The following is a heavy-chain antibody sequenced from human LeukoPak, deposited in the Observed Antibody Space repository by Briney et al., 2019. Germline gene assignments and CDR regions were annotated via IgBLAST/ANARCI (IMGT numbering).Heavy chain of an antibody. J-gene: IGHJ4*02. V-gene: IGHV3-23*01. CDR1: GFTFSSYA. D-gene: IGHD3-22*01. CDR3: AKSPNYYDSSGYYPV. CDR2: ISGSGGST. Sequence: GGSLRLSCAAAGFTFSSYAMSWVRQAPGKGLEWVSAISGSGGSTYYADSVKGRFTISRDNSKNTLYLQMNSLRAEDTAVYYCAKSPNYYDSSGYYPVWGQGTLVTVSS.